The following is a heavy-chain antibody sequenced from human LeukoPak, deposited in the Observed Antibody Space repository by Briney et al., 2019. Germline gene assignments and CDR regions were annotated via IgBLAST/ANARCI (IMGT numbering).Heavy chain of an antibody. J-gene: IGHJ6*02. CDR1: GGSISSGGYY. D-gene: IGHD3-3*01. Sequence: PSETLSLTCTVSGGSISSGGYYWSWIRQHPGKGLEWIGYIYYSGSTYYNPSLKSRVTISVDTSENQFSLKLSSVTAADTAVYYCASQYYDFWSGYPPTYYYGMDVWGQGTTVTVSS. CDR3: ASQYYDFWSGYPPTYYYGMDV. CDR2: IYYSGST. V-gene: IGHV4-31*03.